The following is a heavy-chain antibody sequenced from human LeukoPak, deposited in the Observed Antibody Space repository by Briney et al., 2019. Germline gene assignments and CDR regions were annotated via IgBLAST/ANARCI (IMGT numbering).Heavy chain of an antibody. J-gene: IGHJ4*02. CDR3: ARPMRYSLLGIDY. CDR1: GGSFSGYY. CDR2: IYYSGST. Sequence: SETLSLTCAVYGGSFSGYYWSWIRQPPGKGLEWIGSIYYSGSTYYNPSLKSRVTISVDTSKNQFSLKLSSVTAADTAVYYCARPMRYSLLGIDYWGQGTLVTASS. D-gene: IGHD6-13*01. V-gene: IGHV4-34*01.